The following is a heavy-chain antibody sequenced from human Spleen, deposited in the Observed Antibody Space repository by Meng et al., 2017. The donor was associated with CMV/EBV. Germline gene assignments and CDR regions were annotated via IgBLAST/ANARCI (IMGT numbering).Heavy chain of an antibody. CDR2: INHSGST. D-gene: IGHD2-2*01. Sequence: GSLRLSCAVYGGSFSGYYWSWIRQPPGKGLEWIGEINHSGSTNYNPSLKSRVTISVDTSKNQFSLMLSSVTAADTAVYYCARGYIVPRYNWFDPWGQGTLVTVSS. CDR1: GGSFSGYY. CDR3: ARGYIVPRYNWFDP. J-gene: IGHJ5*02. V-gene: IGHV4-34*01.